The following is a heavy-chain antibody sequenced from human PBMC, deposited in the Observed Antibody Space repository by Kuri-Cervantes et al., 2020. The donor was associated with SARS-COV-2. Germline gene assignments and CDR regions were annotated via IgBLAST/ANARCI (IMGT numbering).Heavy chain of an antibody. CDR3: AREGQAYSSSWYADY. V-gene: IGHV3-30-3*01. D-gene: IGHD6-13*01. CDR1: GFTFSSYA. Sequence: GESLKISCAASGFTFSSYAMHWVRQAPGKGLEWVAVISYDGSNKYYADSVKGRFTISRDNAKNSLYLQMNSLRAEDTAVYYCAREGQAYSSSWYADYWGQGTLVTVSS. J-gene: IGHJ4*02. CDR2: ISYDGSNK.